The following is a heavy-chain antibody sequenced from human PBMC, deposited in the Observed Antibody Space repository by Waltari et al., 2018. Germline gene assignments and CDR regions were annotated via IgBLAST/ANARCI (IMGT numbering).Heavy chain of an antibody. Sequence: QVQLQESGPGLVKPSETLSLTGTVSGYSISSGYYWGWIRQPPGKGLEWIGRIYHSGSTYYCPSLKSRVTISVDTSQHPFSLKLSSVTAADTAVYYCARALSGGDRPSWFDPWGQGTLVTVSS. CDR1: GYSISSGYY. V-gene: IGHV4-38-2*02. D-gene: IGHD3-10*01. CDR2: IYHSGST. J-gene: IGHJ5*02. CDR3: ARALSGGDRPSWFDP.